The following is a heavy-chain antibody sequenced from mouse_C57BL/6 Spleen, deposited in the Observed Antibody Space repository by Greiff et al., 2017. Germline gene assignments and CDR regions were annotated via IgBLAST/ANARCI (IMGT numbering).Heavy chain of an antibody. CDR3: ARRLYYGSSLFDY. Sequence: QVQLQQSGAELVRPGTSVKMSCKASGYTFTNYWIGWAKQRPGHGLAWIGDIYPGGGYTNYNEKFKGKATLTADKSSSTAYMQFSSLTSEDSAIYYGARRLYYGSSLFDYWGQGTTLTVSS. V-gene: IGHV1-63*01. D-gene: IGHD1-1*01. CDR1: GYTFTNYW. CDR2: IYPGGGYT. J-gene: IGHJ2*01.